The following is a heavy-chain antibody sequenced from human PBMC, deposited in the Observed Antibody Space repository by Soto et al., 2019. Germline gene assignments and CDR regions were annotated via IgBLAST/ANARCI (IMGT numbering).Heavy chain of an antibody. CDR1: GGSISSSSYY. CDR2: IYYSGST. D-gene: IGHD6-13*01. CDR3: ARDRSTKAAAGLYYYYYGMDV. J-gene: IGHJ6*02. V-gene: IGHV4-39*02. Sequence: SETLSLTCTVSGGSISSSSYYWGWIRQPPGKGLEWIGSIYYSGSTYYNPSLKSRVTISVDTSKNQFSLKLSSVTAADTAVYYCARDRSTKAAAGLYYYYYGMDVWGQGITVTVSS.